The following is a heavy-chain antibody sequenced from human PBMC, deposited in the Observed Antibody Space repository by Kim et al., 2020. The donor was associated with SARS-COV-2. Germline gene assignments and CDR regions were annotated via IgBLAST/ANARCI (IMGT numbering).Heavy chain of an antibody. Sequence: SETLSLTCAVYGGSFSGYYWSWIRQPPGKGLEWVGEINHSGSTNYNPSLKSRVTISVDTSKNQFSLKLSSVTAADTAVYYCARAPQGRVDYLGQGTLVTVSS. J-gene: IGHJ4*02. CDR1: GGSFSGYY. CDR2: INHSGST. CDR3: ARAPQGRVDY. V-gene: IGHV4-34*01.